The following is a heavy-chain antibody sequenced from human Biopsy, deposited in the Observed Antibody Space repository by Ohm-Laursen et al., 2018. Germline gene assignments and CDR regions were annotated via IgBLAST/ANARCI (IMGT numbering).Heavy chain of an antibody. Sequence: GTLSLTCPVSGGSLSSYSWSWIRPPAGKGLEWIVQIYTSGITNYNPSLKSQVTMSVDASKNKFSLRGSSVTAADTAVYYCARDRDRRGWFDPWGQGTLVTVSS. J-gene: IGHJ5*02. CDR2: IYTSGIT. V-gene: IGHV4-4*07. D-gene: IGHD1-14*01. CDR3: ARDRDRRGWFDP. CDR1: GGSLSSYS.